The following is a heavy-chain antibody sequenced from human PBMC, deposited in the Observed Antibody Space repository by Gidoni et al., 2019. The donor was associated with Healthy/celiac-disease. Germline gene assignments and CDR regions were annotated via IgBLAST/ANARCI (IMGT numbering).Heavy chain of an antibody. V-gene: IGHV3-13*01. CDR2: IGTAGDT. Sequence: EVQLVESGGGLVQPGGSLRLSCAASGFTFSSYDMHWVRQATGKGLEWVSAIGTAGDTYYPGSVKGRLTISRENAKNSLYLQMNSLRAGDTAVYYCARGAGDSSGYYYRETSFDYWGQGTLVTVSS. J-gene: IGHJ4*02. CDR1: GFTFSSYD. D-gene: IGHD3-22*01. CDR3: ARGAGDSSGYYYRETSFDY.